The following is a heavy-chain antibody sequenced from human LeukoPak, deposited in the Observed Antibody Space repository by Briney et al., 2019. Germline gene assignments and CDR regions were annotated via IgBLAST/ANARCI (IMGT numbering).Heavy chain of an antibody. Sequence: SETLSLTCAVYDGSFSGYYWSWIRQPPGKGLEWIGEINHSGSTNYNPSLKSRVTISVDTSKNQFSLKLSSVTAADTAVYYCAGDLSGYDFPNRFDYWGQGTLVTVSS. CDR1: DGSFSGYY. CDR2: INHSGST. V-gene: IGHV4-34*01. CDR3: AGDLSGYDFPNRFDY. J-gene: IGHJ4*02. D-gene: IGHD5-12*01.